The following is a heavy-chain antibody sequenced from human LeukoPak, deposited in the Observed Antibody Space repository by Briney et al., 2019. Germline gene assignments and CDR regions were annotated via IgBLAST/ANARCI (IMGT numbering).Heavy chain of an antibody. Sequence: TGGSLRLSCAASGFTFSSCGMHWVRQAPGKGLEWVAVIWYDGSRQYYAVFVKGRFTISRDNSKNTLYLQMNSLRGEDTAVYYCARGDLYGDYVILKWGQGTLVTVSS. V-gene: IGHV3-33*01. CDR1: GFTFSSCG. CDR2: IWYDGSRQ. CDR3: ARGDLYGDYVILK. J-gene: IGHJ4*02. D-gene: IGHD4-17*01.